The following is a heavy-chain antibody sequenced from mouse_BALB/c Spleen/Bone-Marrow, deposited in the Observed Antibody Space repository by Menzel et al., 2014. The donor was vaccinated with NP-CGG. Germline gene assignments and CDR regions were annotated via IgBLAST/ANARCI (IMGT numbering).Heavy chain of an antibody. CDR2: MSSSGST. CDR3: ARDYYGSSYFDY. CDR1: GYSITSDYA. V-gene: IGHV3-2*02. D-gene: IGHD1-1*01. Sequence: EVQLVESGPGLVKPSQSLSLTCTVTGYSITSDYAWNWIRQFPGNKLEWMGYMSSSGSTSYRPSLKSRISITRGTSKNQFFLQLNSVTAEDTGTYYCARDYYGSSYFDYWGQGTTLTVSS. J-gene: IGHJ2*01.